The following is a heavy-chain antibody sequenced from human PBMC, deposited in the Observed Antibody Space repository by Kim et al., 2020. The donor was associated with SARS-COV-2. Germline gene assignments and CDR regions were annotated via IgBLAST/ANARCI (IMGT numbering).Heavy chain of an antibody. Sequence: GGSLRLSCAASGFTFSDYYRSWIRQAPGKGLEWVSYISSSGSTIYYADSVKGRFTISRDNAKNSLYLQMNSLRAEDTAVYYCARASAAGDAFDIWGQGKMVTVSS. V-gene: IGHV3-11*04. J-gene: IGHJ3*02. CDR1: GFTFSDYY. D-gene: IGHD6-13*01. CDR3: ARASAAGDAFDI. CDR2: ISSSGSTI.